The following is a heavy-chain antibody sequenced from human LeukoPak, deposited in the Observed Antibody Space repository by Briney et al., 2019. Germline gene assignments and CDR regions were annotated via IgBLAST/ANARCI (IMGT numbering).Heavy chain of an antibody. CDR1: GFTFSRHG. J-gene: IGHJ4*02. V-gene: IGHV3-30*03. D-gene: IGHD2-8*01. Sequence: HTGRSLRLSCAPSGFTFSRHGMHWVRQAPGKGLEWVAIISNDGSRKYYAHSVEGRFTISRDNSKNTLYLQMDSLRAEDTAVYYCARDLGYCTNGVCHTRFDYWGQGTLVAVSS. CDR2: ISNDGSRK. CDR3: ARDLGYCTNGVCHTRFDY.